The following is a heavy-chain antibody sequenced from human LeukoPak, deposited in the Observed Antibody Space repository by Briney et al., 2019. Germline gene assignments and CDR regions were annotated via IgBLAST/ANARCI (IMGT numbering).Heavy chain of an antibody. D-gene: IGHD3-10*01. Sequence: PSETLSLTCTVSGGSISSYYCSWIRQPAGKGLEWIGRIYISGSTNYNPSLKSRVTMSVDTSKNQFSLKLSSVTAADTAVYYCARDVGSGSYYILDYWGQGTLVTVSS. V-gene: IGHV4-4*07. J-gene: IGHJ4*02. CDR2: IYISGST. CDR3: ARDVGSGSYYILDY. CDR1: GGSISSYY.